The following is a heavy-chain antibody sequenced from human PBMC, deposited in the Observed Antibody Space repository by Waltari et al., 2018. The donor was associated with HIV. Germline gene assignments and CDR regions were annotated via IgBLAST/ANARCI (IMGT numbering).Heavy chain of an antibody. CDR3: AKGGRQRFDAFDI. Sequence: EVQLVESGGGLVQPGRSLRLSCAASGLTFDDYAMHWVRQAPGKGLEWVSGISWNSGSIGYADSVKGRFTISRDNAKNSLYLQMNSLRAEDTALYYCAKGGRQRFDAFDIWGQGTMVTVSS. CDR1: GLTFDDYA. D-gene: IGHD3-10*01. CDR2: ISWNSGSI. J-gene: IGHJ3*02. V-gene: IGHV3-9*01.